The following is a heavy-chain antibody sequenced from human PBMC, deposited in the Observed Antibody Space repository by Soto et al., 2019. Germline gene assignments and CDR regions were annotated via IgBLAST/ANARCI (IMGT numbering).Heavy chain of an antibody. Sequence: ASVKVSCKASGYTFTTYYMHWVRQAPGQGLEWMGIINPNSGSTTYAQKFQGRVTMTRDTSTSTVYMELSSLRPEDTAVYYCAREDFGVIHGNMDVWGQGTTVTVSS. CDR1: GYTFTTYY. CDR2: INPNSGST. D-gene: IGHD3-3*01. J-gene: IGHJ6*02. CDR3: AREDFGVIHGNMDV. V-gene: IGHV1-46*01.